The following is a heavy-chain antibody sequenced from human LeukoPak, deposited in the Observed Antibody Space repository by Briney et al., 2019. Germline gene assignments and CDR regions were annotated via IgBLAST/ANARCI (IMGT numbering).Heavy chain of an antibody. CDR2: IYYSGST. V-gene: IGHV4-39*07. J-gene: IGHJ3*02. D-gene: IGHD2-2*03. CDR1: GGSISSSSYY. Sequence: SETLSLTCTVSGGSISSSSYYWGWIRQPPGKGLEWIGSIYYSGSTCYNPSLKSRVTISVDTSKNQFSLKLSSVTAADTAVYYCARVDIVVVPAASLGAFDIWGQGTMVTVSS. CDR3: ARVDIVVVPAASLGAFDI.